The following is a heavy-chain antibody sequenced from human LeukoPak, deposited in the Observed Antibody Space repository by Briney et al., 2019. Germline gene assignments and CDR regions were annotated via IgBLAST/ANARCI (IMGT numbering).Heavy chain of an antibody. J-gene: IGHJ4*02. Sequence: ASVKVSCKASGYTFTGYYMHWVRQAPGQGLEWMGRINPNSGGTNYAQKFQGRVTMTRDTSISTAYMELCRLRSDDTAVYYCARDRGRWELLPDYWGQGTLVTVSS. CDR1: GYTFTGYY. V-gene: IGHV1-2*06. CDR3: ARDRGRWELLPDY. D-gene: IGHD1-26*01. CDR2: INPNSGGT.